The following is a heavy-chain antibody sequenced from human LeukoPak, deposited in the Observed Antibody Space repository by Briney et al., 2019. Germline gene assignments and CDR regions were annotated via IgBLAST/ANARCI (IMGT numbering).Heavy chain of an antibody. CDR1: GGSINNYY. Sequence: SETLSLTCTVSGGSINNYYWSWIRQPPGKGLEWIGYIYYSGSTNYNPSLKSRVTMSVDTPKNQFSLKLSSVTAADTAVYYCARLAMITMIRGVNYYYHSMDVWGQGTTVTVSS. V-gene: IGHV4-59*08. D-gene: IGHD3-10*01. CDR2: IYYSGST. J-gene: IGHJ6*02. CDR3: ARLAMITMIRGVNYYYHSMDV.